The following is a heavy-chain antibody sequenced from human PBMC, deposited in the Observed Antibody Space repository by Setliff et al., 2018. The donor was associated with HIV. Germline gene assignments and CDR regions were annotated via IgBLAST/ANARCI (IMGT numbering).Heavy chain of an antibody. CDR1: GVSFSGYY. CDR2: INHSGST. J-gene: IGHJ4*02. CDR3: ARVLQSSSSPFEC. D-gene: IGHD2-2*01. Sequence: PSETLSLTCAVYGVSFSGYYWTWIRQPPGKGLEWIGEINHSGSTNYNPSLKSRVTISVDTSKNQFSLKLTSVTAADTAIYYCARVLQSSSSPFECWGQGALVTSPQ. V-gene: IGHV4-34*01.